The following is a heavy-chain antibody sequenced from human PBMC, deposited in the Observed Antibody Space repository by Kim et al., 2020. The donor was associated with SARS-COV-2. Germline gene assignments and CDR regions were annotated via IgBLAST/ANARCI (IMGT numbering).Heavy chain of an antibody. CDR3: ARGVVYKPPYP. D-gene: IGHD3-10*01. J-gene: IGHJ5*02. V-gene: IGHV3-48*03. Sequence: IYYADSVKGRFTISRDNAKNSLYLQMNSLRAEDTAVYYCARGVVYKPPYPWGQGTLVTVSS. CDR2: I.